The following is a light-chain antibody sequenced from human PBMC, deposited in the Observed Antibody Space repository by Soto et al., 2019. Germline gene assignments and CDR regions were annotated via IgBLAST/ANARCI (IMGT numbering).Light chain of an antibody. CDR3: MQARQTPWT. V-gene: IGKV2-28*01. J-gene: IGKJ1*01. CDR2: LGS. CDR1: QLLLHSNGYNY. Sequence: DIVMTQSPLSLPVTPGEPASISCRSSQLLLHSNGYNYLDWYLQKPGQSPQLLIYLGSNRASGVPDRFSGSGSGTDFTLKISRVEAEDVGVYYCMQARQTPWTFGQGTKVEIK.